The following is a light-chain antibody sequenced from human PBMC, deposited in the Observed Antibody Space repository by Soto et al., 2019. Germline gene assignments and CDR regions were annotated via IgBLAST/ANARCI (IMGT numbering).Light chain of an antibody. CDR3: LQTYSVPLT. Sequence: DIQMTQSPSSLSASVGDRVTITCRASQSPSSYVNWYQQKPGKAPKLLIYAVSSLPSGVPSRFSGSGSGTDFTLTISSLQPEDFATYFCLQTYSVPLTFGGGTKVEIK. J-gene: IGKJ4*01. V-gene: IGKV1-39*01. CDR1: QSPSSY. CDR2: AVS.